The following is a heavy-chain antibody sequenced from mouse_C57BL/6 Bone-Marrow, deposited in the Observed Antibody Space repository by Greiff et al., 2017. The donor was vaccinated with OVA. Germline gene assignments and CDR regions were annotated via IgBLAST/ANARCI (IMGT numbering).Heavy chain of an antibody. V-gene: IGHV14-3*01. J-gene: IGHJ4*01. Sequence: VQLQQSVAELVRPGASVKLSCTASGFNIKNTYMHWVKQRPEQGLEWIGRIDPANDNTKYAQKFKGKATMTADTSSNTAYLQLSSLSSKDTAVYCGARGNFGSSIYAMDYWGQGTSVTVSS. CDR1: GFNIKNTY. CDR2: IDPANDNT. CDR3: ARGNFGSSIYAMDY. D-gene: IGHD1-1*01.